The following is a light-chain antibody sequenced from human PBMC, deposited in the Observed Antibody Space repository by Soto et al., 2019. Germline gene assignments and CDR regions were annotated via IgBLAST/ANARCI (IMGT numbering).Light chain of an antibody. Sequence: EIVMTQSPATLSVSPGERATLSCRTSQSVSSNLAWYQQKPGQAPRLLIYDASTRATDVPARFSVSGSGTEFTLSISSLEPEDFAVYYCQQRTDRPPWTFGQGTKVDIK. CDR1: QSVSSN. J-gene: IGKJ1*01. CDR2: DAS. CDR3: QQRTDRPPWT. V-gene: IGKV3-15*01.